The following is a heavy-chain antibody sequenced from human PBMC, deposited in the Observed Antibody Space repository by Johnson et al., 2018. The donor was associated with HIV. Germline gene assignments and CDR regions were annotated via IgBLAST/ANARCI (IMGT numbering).Heavy chain of an antibody. CDR1: GFTFSNSW. V-gene: IGHV3-74*01. Sequence: VQLVESGGGLVQPGGSLRLSCAASGFTFSNSWMHWVRQAPGKGPVWVSGTYDNGNIINYADSVKGRFTISRDNAKNTLYLHMNSLRAEDTAVYYCAREDPPGLLRRSGAFDIWGQGTMVTVSS. CDR3: AREDPPGLLRRSGAFDI. CDR2: TYDNGNII. J-gene: IGHJ3*02. D-gene: IGHD3-16*01.